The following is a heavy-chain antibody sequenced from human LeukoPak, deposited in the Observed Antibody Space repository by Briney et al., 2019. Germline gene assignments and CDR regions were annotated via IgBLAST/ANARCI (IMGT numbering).Heavy chain of an antibody. CDR3: ARAPSYGDYAPPGL. CDR2: INWNGGST. J-gene: IGHJ4*02. D-gene: IGHD4-17*01. CDR1: GFTFDDYG. V-gene: IGHV3-20*04. Sequence: PGGSLRLSCAASGFTFDDYGMSWVRQAPGKGLEWVSGINWNGGSTGYADSVKGRFTISRDNAKNSLYLRMNSLRAEDTALYYCARAPSYGDYAPPGLWGQGTLVTVSS.